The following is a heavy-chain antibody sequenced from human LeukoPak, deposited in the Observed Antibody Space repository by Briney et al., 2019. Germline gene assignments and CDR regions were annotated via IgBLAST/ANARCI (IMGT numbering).Heavy chain of an antibody. Sequence: ASVKVSCKPSGYTFTAYYISWVRQAPGQGPEWMGWINPNSSDTQYAQKFQGRVTMTRDTSINTAYMELSRLKSDDTAVYYCARVFPARTHYSDSGPYYPVDHWGQGTLVTVSS. V-gene: IGHV1-2*02. CDR3: ARVFPARTHYSDSGPYYPVDH. CDR1: GYTFTAYY. J-gene: IGHJ4*02. D-gene: IGHD3-22*01. CDR2: INPNSSDT.